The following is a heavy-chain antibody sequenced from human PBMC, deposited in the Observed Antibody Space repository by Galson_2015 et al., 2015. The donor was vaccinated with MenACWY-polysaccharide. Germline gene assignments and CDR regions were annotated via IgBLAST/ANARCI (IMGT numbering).Heavy chain of an antibody. J-gene: IGHJ5*02. CDR2: IGGCGTT. V-gene: IGHV3-23*01. CDR3: AKANSGGICTSGWACWFDP. Sequence: SLRLSCAASGFTFTNYAMNWVRQAPGKGLEWVSSIGGCGTTYYADSVKGRFTISRDNSKNMVYLQMNSLRAEDTAIYYCAKANSGGICTSGWACWFDPWGQGSLVIVSS. CDR1: GFTFTNYA. D-gene: IGHD2-15*01.